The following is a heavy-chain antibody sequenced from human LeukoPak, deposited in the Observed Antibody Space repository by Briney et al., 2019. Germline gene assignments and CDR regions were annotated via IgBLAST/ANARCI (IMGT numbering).Heavy chain of an antibody. CDR1: GFTFSSHG. CDR3: AKALPNYGDAGDAFAI. J-gene: IGHJ3*02. CDR2: ISGSGGST. Sequence: PGGTLRLSCAASGFTFSSHGMSWVRHAPGEGLECGASISGSGGSTYYAESVTRRFTIYRDNSKNTPYLQMTRLRAEDTAVYYCAKALPNYGDAGDAFAIWGQATMVTVPS. V-gene: IGHV3-23*01. D-gene: IGHD4-17*01.